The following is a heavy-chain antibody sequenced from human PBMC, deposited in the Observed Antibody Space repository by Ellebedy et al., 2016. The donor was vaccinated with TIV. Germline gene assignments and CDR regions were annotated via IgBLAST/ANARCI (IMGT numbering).Heavy chain of an antibody. V-gene: IGHV3-7*01. Sequence: GGSLRLSCAVSGFTCSDYWMSWVRQAPGKGLEWVANINKDGSEKYYVDSVMGRFSISRDNTKNSLYLQMNSLTDEDTAVYYCARDQWLGRAYYFDSWGQGTLVTVSS. J-gene: IGHJ4*02. D-gene: IGHD6-19*01. CDR1: GFTCSDYW. CDR3: ARDQWLGRAYYFDS. CDR2: INKDGSEK.